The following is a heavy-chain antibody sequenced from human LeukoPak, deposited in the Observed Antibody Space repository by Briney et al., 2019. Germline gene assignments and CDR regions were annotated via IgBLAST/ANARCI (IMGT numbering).Heavy chain of an antibody. CDR3: ARDYGDYHYDY. Sequence: GGSLRLSCAASGFTFSSYWMSWVRQAPGKGLEWVANIKQDGSEKYYVDSAKGRFTISRDNAKNSLYLQMNSLRAEDTAVYYCARDYGDYHYDYWGQGTLVTVSS. V-gene: IGHV3-7*01. J-gene: IGHJ4*02. D-gene: IGHD4-17*01. CDR2: IKQDGSEK. CDR1: GFTFSSYW.